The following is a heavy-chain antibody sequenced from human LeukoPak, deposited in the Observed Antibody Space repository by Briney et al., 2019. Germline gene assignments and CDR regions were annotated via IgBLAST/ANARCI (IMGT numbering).Heavy chain of an antibody. CDR1: GFTFSSYA. J-gene: IGHJ4*02. D-gene: IGHD3-22*01. CDR2: ISGSGGST. Sequence: PGGSLRLSCAASGFTFSSYAMSWVRQAPGKGLEWVSAISGSGGSTYYADSVKGRFTTSRDNSKNTLYLQMNSLRAEDTAVYYCAKDPYHDSSGYYYVGGGVDYWGQGTLVTVSS. CDR3: AKDPYHDSSGYYYVGGGVDY. V-gene: IGHV3-23*01.